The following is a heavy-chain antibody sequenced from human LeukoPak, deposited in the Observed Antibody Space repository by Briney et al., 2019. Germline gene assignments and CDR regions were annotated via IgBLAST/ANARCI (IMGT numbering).Heavy chain of an antibody. CDR1: GFTFSTYW. Sequence: PGGSLRLSCTASGFTFSTYWMHWVRQAPGKGLMWVSRVNSDGRSTSHADSVKGRFTISRDNAKNTLYLQMNSLRAEDTAVYYCASLWFGDSFDYWGQGTLVTVSS. V-gene: IGHV3-74*01. D-gene: IGHD3-10*01. J-gene: IGHJ4*02. CDR2: VNSDGRST. CDR3: ASLWFGDSFDY.